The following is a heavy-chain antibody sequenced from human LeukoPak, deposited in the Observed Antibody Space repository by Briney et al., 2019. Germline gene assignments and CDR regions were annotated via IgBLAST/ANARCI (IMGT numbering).Heavy chain of an antibody. V-gene: IGHV3-21*01. J-gene: IGHJ4*02. D-gene: IGHD1-26*01. CDR2: ISSSSYI. CDR3: ARAESGVAFDY. CDR1: GFTFSSYS. Sequence: GGSLRLSCAASGFTFSSYSMNWVRQAPGKGLEWVSSISSSSYIYYADSVKGRFTISRDNAKNSLYLQMNSLRAEDTAVYYCARAESGVAFDYWGQGTLVTVSS.